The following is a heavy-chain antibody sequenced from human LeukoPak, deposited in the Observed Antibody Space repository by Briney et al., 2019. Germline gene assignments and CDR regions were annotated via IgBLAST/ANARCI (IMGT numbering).Heavy chain of an antibody. CDR2: ISGSGGST. CDR1: GFTLSSYA. J-gene: IGHJ4*02. V-gene: IGHV3-23*01. Sequence: QAGGSLRLSCAASGFTLSSYAMSWVRQAPGKGLEWVSAISGSGGSTYYADSVKGRFTISRDNAKNSLYLQMNSLRAEDTAVYYCARVGWKGIAVPIDYWGQGTLVTVSS. CDR3: ARVGWKGIAVPIDY. D-gene: IGHD6-19*01.